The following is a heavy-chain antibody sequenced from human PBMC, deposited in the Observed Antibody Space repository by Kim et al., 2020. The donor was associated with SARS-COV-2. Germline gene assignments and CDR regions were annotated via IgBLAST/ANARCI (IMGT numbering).Heavy chain of an antibody. Sequence: YYNPSLKSRVTISVDTSKNQFSLKLSSVTAADTAVYYCARADYAYNWFDPWGQGTLVTVSS. J-gene: IGHJ5*02. CDR3: ARADYAYNWFDP. V-gene: IGHV4-31*02. D-gene: IGHD4-17*01.